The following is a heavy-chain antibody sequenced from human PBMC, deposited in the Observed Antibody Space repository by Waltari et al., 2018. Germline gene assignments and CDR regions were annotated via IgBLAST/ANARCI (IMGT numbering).Heavy chain of an antibody. CDR2: IKQDGRDK. CDR1: GFSFSSYW. V-gene: IGHV3-7*02. Sequence: EVQLVESGGGLVHPGGSLRLSCAASGFSFSSYWMSWVRQAPGKGLEWVASIKQDGRDKHYMDSGRGRFTISRDNAKKSLYLEMNRLIDDDTAVYYGASVRSGWDFWGQGTLVTVSS. CDR3: ASVRSGWDF. D-gene: IGHD6-19*01. J-gene: IGHJ4*02.